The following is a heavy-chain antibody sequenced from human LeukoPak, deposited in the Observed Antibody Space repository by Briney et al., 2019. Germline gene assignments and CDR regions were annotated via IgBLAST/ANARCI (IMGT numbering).Heavy chain of an antibody. V-gene: IGHV3-23*01. D-gene: IGHD3-16*01. J-gene: IGHJ4*02. CDR1: GFTFSTYA. Sequence: GGSLRLSCAASGFTFSTYAMNRVRQAPGKGLEWVSAISGSGGNTYYADSVKGRFTISRDNSKNTLYLQMSSLRVEDTASYYCAKDWGYWGQGTLVTVSS. CDR3: AKDWGY. CDR2: ISGSGGNT.